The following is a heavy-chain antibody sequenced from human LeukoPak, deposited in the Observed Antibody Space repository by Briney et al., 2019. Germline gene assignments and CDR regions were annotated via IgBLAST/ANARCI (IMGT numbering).Heavy chain of an antibody. J-gene: IGHJ3*02. V-gene: IGHV4-39*07. CDR1: GGSISSSSYY. CDR2: IYYSGST. CDR3: ARAVVPEGDAFDI. Sequence: TASETLSLTCTVSGGSISSSSYYWGWIRQPPGKGLEWIGSIYYSGSTYYNPSLKSRVTISVDTSKNQSSLKLSSVTAADTAVYYCARAVVPEGDAFDIWGQGTMVTVSS. D-gene: IGHD2-15*01.